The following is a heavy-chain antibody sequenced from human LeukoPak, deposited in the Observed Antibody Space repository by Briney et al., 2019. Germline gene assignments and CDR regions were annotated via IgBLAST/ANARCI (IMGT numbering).Heavy chain of an antibody. D-gene: IGHD4-17*01. V-gene: IGHV3-23*01. CDR1: GFTFSSYA. CDR3: AKVGMTTVTTRGAFDI. J-gene: IGHJ3*02. CDR2: ISGSGGST. Sequence: GGSLRLSCAAPGFTFSSYAMSWVRQAPGKGLEWVSAISGSGGSTYYADSVKGRFTISRDNSKNTLYLQMNSLRAEDTAVYYCAKVGMTTVTTRGAFDIWGQGTMVTVSS.